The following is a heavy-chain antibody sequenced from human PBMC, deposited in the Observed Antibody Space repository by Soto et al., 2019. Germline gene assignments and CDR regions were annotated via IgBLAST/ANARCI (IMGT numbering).Heavy chain of an antibody. CDR1: GGTFSSYA. CDR3: ARGRRIAAAGPLNWFDP. J-gene: IGHJ5*02. V-gene: IGHV1-69*13. CDR2: IIPIFGTA. Sequence: GASVKVSCKASGGTFSSYAISWVRQAPGQGLEWMGGIIPIFGTANYAQKFQGRVTITADESTSTAYMELSSLRSEDTAVYYCARGRRIAAAGPLNWFDPWGQGTLVTVS. D-gene: IGHD6-13*01.